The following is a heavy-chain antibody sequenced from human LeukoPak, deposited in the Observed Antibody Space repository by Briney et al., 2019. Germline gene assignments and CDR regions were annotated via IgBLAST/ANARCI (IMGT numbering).Heavy chain of an antibody. Sequence: PSEALSLTCTVSGGSISSYYWSWLRQPAGKGLEWIGRIYTSGSTNYNPSLKSRVTMSVDTSKNQFSLKLSSVTAADTAVYYCARSRVGYCTGGVCPWYFDLWGRGTLVTVSS. CDR2: IYTSGST. CDR1: GGSISSYY. V-gene: IGHV4-4*07. J-gene: IGHJ2*01. D-gene: IGHD2-8*02. CDR3: ARSRVGYCTGGVCPWYFDL.